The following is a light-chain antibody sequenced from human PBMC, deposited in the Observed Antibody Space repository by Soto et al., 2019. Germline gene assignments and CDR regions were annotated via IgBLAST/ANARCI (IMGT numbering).Light chain of an antibody. CDR1: SSDVGGYNY. Sequence: QSALTQPASVSGSPGQSITISCTGTSSDVGGYNYVSWYQQHPGKAPKLMIYDVSNRPSGVSNRFSGSKSCNTASLTISGLQAEDEADYYCSSYTSSSTVVFGGGTKPTVL. CDR3: SSYTSSSTVV. V-gene: IGLV2-14*01. J-gene: IGLJ2*01. CDR2: DVS.